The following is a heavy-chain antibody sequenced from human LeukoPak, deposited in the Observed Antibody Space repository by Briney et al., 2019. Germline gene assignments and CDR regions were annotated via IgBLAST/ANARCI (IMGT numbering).Heavy chain of an antibody. D-gene: IGHD3-9*01. CDR1: GFTFSSYG. Sequence: GGSLRRACAASGFTFSSYGMHWVRQAPGKGLEWVAVISYDGSNKYYADSVKGRFTISRDNSKNTLYLQMNSLRAEDTAVYYCARDRVLRYFDWLLTGGSFDYWGQGTLVTVSS. V-gene: IGHV3-30*03. CDR2: ISYDGSNK. J-gene: IGHJ4*02. CDR3: ARDRVLRYFDWLLTGGSFDY.